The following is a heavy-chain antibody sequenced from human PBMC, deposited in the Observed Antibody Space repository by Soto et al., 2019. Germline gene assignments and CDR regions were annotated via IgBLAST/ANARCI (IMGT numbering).Heavy chain of an antibody. Sequence: VASVKVSCKASGYTFTSYGISWVRQAPGQGLEWMGWISAYNGNTNYAQKLQGRVTMTTDTSTSTAYMELRSLRSDDTAVYYCARDRGYCSSTSCYTYNWFDPWGQGTLVTVSS. V-gene: IGHV1-18*01. D-gene: IGHD2-2*02. CDR2: ISAYNGNT. CDR3: ARDRGYCSSTSCYTYNWFDP. CDR1: GYTFTSYG. J-gene: IGHJ5*02.